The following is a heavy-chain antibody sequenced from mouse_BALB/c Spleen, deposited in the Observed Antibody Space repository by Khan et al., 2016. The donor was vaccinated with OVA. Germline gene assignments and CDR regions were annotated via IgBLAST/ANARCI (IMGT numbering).Heavy chain of an antibody. J-gene: IGHJ3*01. CDR2: INYSGNT. CDR3: ARKDYYDYDPFPY. CDR1: GYSITSEYA. Sequence: EVQLQESGPGLVKPSQSLSPTCTVTGYSITSEYAWNWIRQFPGNKLEWMGYINYSGNTRFNPSLKSQTSITRDTSKNQFFLQLNSVTTEDTATYYWARKDYYDYDPFPYWGQGTLVTVSA. D-gene: IGHD2-4*01. V-gene: IGHV3-2*02.